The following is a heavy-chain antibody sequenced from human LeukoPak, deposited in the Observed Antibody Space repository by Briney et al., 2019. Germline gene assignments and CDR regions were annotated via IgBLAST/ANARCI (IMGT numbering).Heavy chain of an antibody. J-gene: IGHJ4*02. V-gene: IGHV3-21*01. CDR2: ISSSSSYI. CDR1: GFTFSSYS. Sequence: GGSLRLSCAASGFTFSSYSMNWVRQAPGKGLEWVSSISSSSSYIYYADSVKGRFTISRDNAKNSLYLQMNSLRAEDTAVYYCATNLAALDAMSYWGQGTLVTVSS. CDR3: ATNLAALDAMSY. D-gene: IGHD6-6*01.